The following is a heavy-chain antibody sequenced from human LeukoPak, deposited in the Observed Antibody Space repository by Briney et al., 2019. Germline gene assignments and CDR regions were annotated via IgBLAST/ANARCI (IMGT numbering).Heavy chain of an antibody. Sequence: GGSLRLSCAASGFTFSSYSMNWVRQAPGKGLEWVSYISSSSSTIYYADSVKGRFTISRDNAKNSLYLQMNSLRAEDMALYYCAKGSSAWNEVFHFDYWGQGTLVTVSS. CDR3: AKGSSAWNEVFHFDY. CDR1: GFTFSSYS. J-gene: IGHJ4*02. CDR2: ISSSSSTI. D-gene: IGHD6-19*01. V-gene: IGHV3-48*04.